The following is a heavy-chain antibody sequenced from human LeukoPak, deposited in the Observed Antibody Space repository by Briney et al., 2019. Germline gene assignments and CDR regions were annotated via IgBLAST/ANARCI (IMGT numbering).Heavy chain of an antibody. CDR3: ARDLDLGVIPHYYQHGMDV. V-gene: IGHV3-33*01. J-gene: IGHJ6*02. D-gene: IGHD3-3*01. CDR1: GFTFSSYG. CDR2: IWYDGSNK. Sequence: PGGSLRLSCAASGFTFSSYGMHWVRQPPGKGLEWVAVIWYDGSNKYYVDSVKGRFTISRDNSKNTLFLQMNSLRVEDTAVYYCARDLDLGVIPHYYQHGMDVWGQGTTVTVSS.